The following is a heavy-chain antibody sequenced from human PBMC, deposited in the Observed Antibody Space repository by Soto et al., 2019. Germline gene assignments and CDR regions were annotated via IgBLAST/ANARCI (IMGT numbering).Heavy chain of an antibody. CDR1: GGSIYRSGYY. CDR2: IDYNGVT. V-gene: IGHV4-39*01. J-gene: IGHJ4*02. D-gene: IGHD2-15*01. CDR3: GKVLVGATGHTDSDS. Sequence: SETLSLTCTVSGGSIYRSGYYWGWIRQPPGRGLEWIGNIDYNGVTYSNPSLKSRVTISRDTSKNQFSLKLTSVTAADTALYYCGKVLVGATGHTDSDSWGPGTLVTVSP.